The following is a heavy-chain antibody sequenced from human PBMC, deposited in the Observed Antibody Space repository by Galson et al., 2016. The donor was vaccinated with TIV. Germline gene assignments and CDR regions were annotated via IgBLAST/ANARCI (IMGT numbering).Heavy chain of an antibody. J-gene: IGHJ4*02. Sequence: SLRLSCAASGFTFNVHNMNWVRQAPGKGLEWLSYISGGGSAIYYADSVRGRFTISRDNAKNSLYLQMSSLRAEDTAVYYCTRADGWPIYDFDYWGRGALVSVSS. V-gene: IGHV3-48*04. CDR2: ISGGGSAI. CDR3: TRADGWPIYDFDY. CDR1: GFTFNVHN. D-gene: IGHD5/OR15-5a*01.